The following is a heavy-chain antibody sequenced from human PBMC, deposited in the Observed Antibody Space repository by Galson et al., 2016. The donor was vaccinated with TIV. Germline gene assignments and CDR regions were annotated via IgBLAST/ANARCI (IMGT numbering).Heavy chain of an antibody. CDR2: IIPLFGSA. CDR1: GGSFSSYV. J-gene: IGHJ6*02. Sequence: SVKVSCKASGGSFSSYVFNWVRQAPGQGLEWMGNIIPLFGSANYAQKFQGRVTITAEESTSTAYMELSRLRSEDTAIYYCATDRSSAMDTYYYYYGVDVWGQGTTVTVSS. D-gene: IGHD2-15*01. V-gene: IGHV1-69*13. CDR3: ATDRSSAMDTYYYYYGVDV.